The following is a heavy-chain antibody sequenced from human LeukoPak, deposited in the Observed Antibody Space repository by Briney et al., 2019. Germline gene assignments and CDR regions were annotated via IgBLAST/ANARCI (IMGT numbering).Heavy chain of an antibody. D-gene: IGHD6-13*01. CDR2: IYTSGST. CDR3: ARDGAGSSWYYYYMDV. J-gene: IGHJ6*03. V-gene: IGHV4-4*07. Sequence: SETLSLTCAVSGGSISSYCWSWIRQSAVKGLEWIGRIYTSGSTNYTPSLKSRVTMSVVTSKNQFSLKLSSVTAADTAVYYCARDGAGSSWYYYYMDVWGKGTTVTVSS. CDR1: GGSISSYC.